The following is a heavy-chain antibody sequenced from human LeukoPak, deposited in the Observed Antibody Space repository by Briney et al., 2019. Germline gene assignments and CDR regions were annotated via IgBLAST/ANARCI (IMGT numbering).Heavy chain of an antibody. CDR1: GFTFSSYA. V-gene: IGHV3-23*01. D-gene: IGHD3-22*01. CDR3: AKDLTMIVVVTTTSRGDY. Sequence: GASLRLSCAASGFTFSSYAMGWVRQAPGKGLEWVSAISGSGGSTYYADSVKGRFTISRDNSKNTLYLQMNSLRAEDTAVYYCAKDLTMIVVVTTTSRGDYWGQGTLVTVSS. J-gene: IGHJ4*02. CDR2: ISGSGGST.